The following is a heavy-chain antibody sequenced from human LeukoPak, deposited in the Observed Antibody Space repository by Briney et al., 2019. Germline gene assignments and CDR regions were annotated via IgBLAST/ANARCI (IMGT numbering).Heavy chain of an antibody. CDR1: VYTHTVLS. CDR3: ATWGLHFDI. J-gene: IGHJ3*02. CDR2: FDPEDGET. Sequence: VSVEVSCKVFVYTHTVLSMQCVRQAPGKGRECMGGFDPEDGETIYAEKFQGRVTMTRDMSINTAYMELRGLTSDDTAVYFCATWGLHFDIWGQGTMVTVAS. V-gene: IGHV1-24*01. D-gene: IGHD3-16*01.